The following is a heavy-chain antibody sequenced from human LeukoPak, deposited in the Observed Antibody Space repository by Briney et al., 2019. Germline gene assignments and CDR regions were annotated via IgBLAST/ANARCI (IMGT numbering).Heavy chain of an antibody. CDR1: GLIFRNYG. V-gene: IGHV3-33*01. J-gene: IGHJ4*02. CDR2: IWYDGSNK. CDR3: ASVRKDFASGSYYLDY. D-gene: IGHD3-10*01. Sequence: GGSLRLSCAASGLIFRNYGMHWVRQAPGKGLEWVAVIWYDGSNKYCADSVKGRFTISRDNSKNTLYLQMNSLRAEDTAVYYCASVRKDFASGSYYLDYWGQGTLVTVSS.